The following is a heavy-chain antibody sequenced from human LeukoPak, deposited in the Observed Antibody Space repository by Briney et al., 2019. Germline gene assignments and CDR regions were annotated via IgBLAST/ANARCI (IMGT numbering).Heavy chain of an antibody. D-gene: IGHD3-10*01. CDR1: GFTFSSYA. J-gene: IGHJ6*02. V-gene: IGHV3-23*01. Sequence: GGSLRLSCAASGFTFSSYAMSWVRQAPGKGLEWVSAISGSGGSTHYADSVKGRFTISRDNSKNTLYLQMNSLRAEDTAVYYCAKDRMVRGAVYYYYGMDVWGQGTTVTVSS. CDR2: ISGSGGST. CDR3: AKDRMVRGAVYYYYGMDV.